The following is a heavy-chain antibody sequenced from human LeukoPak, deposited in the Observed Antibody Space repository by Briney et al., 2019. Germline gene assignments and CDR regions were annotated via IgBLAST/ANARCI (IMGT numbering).Heavy chain of an antibody. Sequence: AAVKVPCKVSGYSLTELSMHWVRQAPGKGLEWMGGFDLGTALEWKGRFDPEKDDINSAQKFQGRVTLTEDTSTDTVYMELSSLRSEDTAVYYCVIHLVYYGSGNSAYWGQGTQLTVPS. CDR3: VIHLVYYGSGNSAY. CDR2: FDLGTALEWKGRFDPEKDDI. D-gene: IGHD3-10*01. V-gene: IGHV1-24*01. CDR1: GYSLTELS. J-gene: IGHJ4*01.